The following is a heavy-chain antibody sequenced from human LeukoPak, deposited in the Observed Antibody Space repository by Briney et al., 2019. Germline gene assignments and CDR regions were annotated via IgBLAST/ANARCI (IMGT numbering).Heavy chain of an antibody. D-gene: IGHD3-9*01. J-gene: IGHJ4*02. Sequence: GRSLRLSCAASGFTFSNYGMHWVRQAPGKGLEWVAVVWSDGTTKNYADSVKGRFTISRDNSKNTLYMQMNSLRAEDTAVYYCARGHYYTDMLTNCWVRYFDYWGQGTLVTVSS. CDR3: ARGHYYTDMLTNCWVRYFDY. V-gene: IGHV3-33*01. CDR2: VWSDGTTK. CDR1: GFTFSNYG.